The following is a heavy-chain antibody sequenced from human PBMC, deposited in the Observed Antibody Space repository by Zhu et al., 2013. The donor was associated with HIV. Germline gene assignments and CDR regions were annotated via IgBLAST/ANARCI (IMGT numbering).Heavy chain of an antibody. J-gene: IGHJ3*02. Sequence: SCKASGYTFTGYYIHWVRQAPGQGLEWMGWINSNSGGTNYAQRFQGRVTTTRDTSISTAYMELIRLRSDDTAVYYCARGEANWGPKVGLDIWGQGTMVTVSS. V-gene: IGHV1-2*02. CDR1: GYTFTGYY. CDR2: INSNSGGT. CDR3: ARGEANWGPKVGLDI. D-gene: IGHD7-27*01.